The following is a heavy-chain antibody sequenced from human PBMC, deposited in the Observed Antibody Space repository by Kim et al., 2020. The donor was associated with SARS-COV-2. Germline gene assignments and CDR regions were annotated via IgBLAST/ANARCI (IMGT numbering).Heavy chain of an antibody. CDR3: AKDRAYFEILTGRTLDY. V-gene: IGHV3-30*02. D-gene: IGHD3-9*01. Sequence: VKGRCNISRDDSKSTLYLQMNNLRAEDTAVYYCAKDRAYFEILTGRTLDYWGQGTLVTVSS. J-gene: IGHJ4*02.